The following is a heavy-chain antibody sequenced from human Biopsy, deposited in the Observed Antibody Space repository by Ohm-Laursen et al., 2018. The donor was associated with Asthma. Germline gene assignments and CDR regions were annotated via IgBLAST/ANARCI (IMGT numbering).Heavy chain of an antibody. D-gene: IGHD2-2*01. CDR2: IIPIFGPT. CDR1: GVTFSSNS. CDR3: ARGPEYVRSSGALDY. J-gene: IGHJ4*02. Sequence: SSVPVSCKASGVTFSSNSINWVRQAPGQGNVWMGRIIPIFGPTNYAQKFQGRVTISADDYTSTAYMELTSLSSEDTALYYCARGPEYVRSSGALDYWGQGTLVTVSS. V-gene: IGHV1-69*15.